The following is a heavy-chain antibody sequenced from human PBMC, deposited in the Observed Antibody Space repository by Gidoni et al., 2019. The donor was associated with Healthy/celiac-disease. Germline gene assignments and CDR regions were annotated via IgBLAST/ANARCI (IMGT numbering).Heavy chain of an antibody. D-gene: IGHD3-3*01. CDR2: IYYSGST. CDR1: GGSISSSSYY. V-gene: IGHV4-39*01. J-gene: IGHJ5*02. Sequence: QLQLQESGPGLVKPSETLSLTCTVSGGSISSSSYYWGWIRQPPGKGLEWIGSIYYSGSTYYNPSLKSRVTISVDTSKNQFSLKLSSVTAADTAVYYYARANYDFWSGRITHIYNWFDPWGQGTLVTVSS. CDR3: ARANYDFWSGRITHIYNWFDP.